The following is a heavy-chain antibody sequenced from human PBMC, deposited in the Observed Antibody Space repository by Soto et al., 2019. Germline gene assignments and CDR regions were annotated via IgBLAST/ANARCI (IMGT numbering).Heavy chain of an antibody. J-gene: IGHJ4*02. D-gene: IGHD1-20*01. Sequence: QVHLVQSGAEVKKPGASVKVSCKGSGYTFTSYGITWVRQAPGQGLEWMGWISAHNGNTNYAQKLQGRVTVTRDTTKSTAYMELRSLRSDDTAVYYCARGRYGDYWGQDALDTVSS. V-gene: IGHV1-18*01. CDR3: ARGRYGDY. CDR2: ISAHNGNT. CDR1: GYTFTSYG.